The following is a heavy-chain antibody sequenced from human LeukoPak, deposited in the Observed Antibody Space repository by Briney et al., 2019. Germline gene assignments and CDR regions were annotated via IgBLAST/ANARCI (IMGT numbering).Heavy chain of an antibody. CDR1: GFTFSNYF. J-gene: IGHJ3*02. Sequence: GGSLRLSCAASGFTFSNYFMHWVRQAPGKGVEWVADNGSHTFYCESVKGRFTISRDNSKNTLYLQMNSLGPEDTAVYFCARERQDTVIHSGAFDIWGQGTMVTVSS. CDR3: ARERQDTVIHSGAFDI. CDR2: NGSHT. D-gene: IGHD2-21*02. V-gene: IGHV3-30-3*01.